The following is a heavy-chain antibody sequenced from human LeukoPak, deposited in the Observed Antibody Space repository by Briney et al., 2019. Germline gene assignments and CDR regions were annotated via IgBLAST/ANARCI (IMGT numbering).Heavy chain of an antibody. J-gene: IGHJ4*02. V-gene: IGHV3-23*01. D-gene: IGHD5-18*01. Sequence: GGSLRLSCAASGFAFSNYAMSWVRQAPGKGLEWVSSLISSGTTTYYADSVKGRFTISRDNSKNTVHLQMDSLRAEDSAVYYCAKNAGYSYGLYYFDYWGQGTLVTVFS. CDR2: LISSGTTT. CDR3: AKNAGYSYGLYYFDY. CDR1: GFAFSNYA.